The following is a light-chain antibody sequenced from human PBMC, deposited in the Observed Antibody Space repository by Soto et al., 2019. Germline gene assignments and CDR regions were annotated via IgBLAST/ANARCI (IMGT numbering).Light chain of an antibody. J-gene: IGKJ3*01. Sequence: EIVLTQSPGTLSLSPGDRATLSCRASQIVSNNYLAWYQQKPGQAPRLLIYGASSRATGIPDRFSGSGSGTDFTLTISRLEPEEFVVFYCQQYGTSPFTFGPGTTVDIK. CDR1: QIVSNNY. CDR2: GAS. CDR3: QQYGTSPFT. V-gene: IGKV3-20*01.